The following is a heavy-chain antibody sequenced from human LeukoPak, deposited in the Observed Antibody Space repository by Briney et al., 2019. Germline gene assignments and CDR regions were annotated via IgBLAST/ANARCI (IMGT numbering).Heavy chain of an antibody. D-gene: IGHD3-10*01. CDR3: ARRFDL. CDR2: IYYSGST. Sequence: SETLSLTCTVSGGSISGYYWSWIRQPPGKGLEWIGYIYYSGSTNYNPSLKSRVTISIDTSKSHFSLKLSSVTAADTAVYYCARRFDLWGQGTMVTVSS. J-gene: IGHJ3*01. V-gene: IGHV4-59*08. CDR1: GGSISGYY.